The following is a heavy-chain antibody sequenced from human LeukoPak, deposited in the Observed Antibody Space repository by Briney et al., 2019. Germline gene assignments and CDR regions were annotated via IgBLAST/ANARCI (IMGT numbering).Heavy chain of an antibody. V-gene: IGHV1-8*02. J-gene: IGHJ6*03. Sequence: GASVKVSCKASGYTFTSYDINWVRQATGQGLEWMGWMNPNSGNTGYAQKFQGRVTMTRNTSISTAYMELSSLRSEDTAVYYCARGVRPYDILTGYYPDLDYYYYMDVWGKGTTVTISS. CDR2: MNPNSGNT. D-gene: IGHD3-9*01. CDR1: GYTFTSYD. CDR3: ARGVRPYDILTGYYPDLDYYYYMDV.